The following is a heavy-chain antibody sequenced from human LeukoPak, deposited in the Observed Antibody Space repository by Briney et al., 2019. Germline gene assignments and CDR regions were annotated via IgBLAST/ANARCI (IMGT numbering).Heavy chain of an antibody. Sequence: SETLSLTCTVSGGSISPYYWSWIRQPPGKGLEWIGYVYYSGSTNYNPSLKSRVTISVDTSKSQFSLKLTSVTAADTAVYYCARGPSGSYSRWFDFWGQGALVTVSS. CDR1: GGSISPYY. CDR2: VYYSGST. D-gene: IGHD3-10*01. V-gene: IGHV4-59*01. J-gene: IGHJ4*02. CDR3: ARGPSGSYSRWFDF.